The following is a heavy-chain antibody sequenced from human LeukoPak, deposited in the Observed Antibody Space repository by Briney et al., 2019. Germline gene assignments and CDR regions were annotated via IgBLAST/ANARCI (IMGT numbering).Heavy chain of an antibody. CDR3: AKVGLPYYYDSSGYDDY. V-gene: IGHV3-23*01. J-gene: IGHJ4*02. CDR1: GFTFSSYA. D-gene: IGHD3-22*01. CDR2: ISGSGGST. Sequence: GGSLRLSCAASGFTFSSYAMSWVRQAPGKGLEWVSAISGSGGSTYYADSVKGRFTISRDNSKNTLYLQMNSLRAEDTAVYYCAKVGLPYYYDSSGYDDYWGQGTLVTVSS.